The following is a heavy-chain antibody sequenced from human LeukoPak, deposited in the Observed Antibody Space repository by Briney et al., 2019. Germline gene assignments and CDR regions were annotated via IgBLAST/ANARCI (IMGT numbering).Heavy chain of an antibody. CDR1: GYSFSSYW. CDR3: ARGTSSLYYLDY. D-gene: IGHD3-10*01. CDR2: IYAGNSDT. V-gene: IGHV5-51*01. J-gene: IGHJ4*02. Sequence: GESLKISCTGSGYSFSSYWIAWVRQTPGKGLEWMAIIYAGNSDTTYSPSFRGRVTISADRSLSNAYLQWSSLEASDTAMYFCARGTSSLYYLDYWGQGTLVTVSS.